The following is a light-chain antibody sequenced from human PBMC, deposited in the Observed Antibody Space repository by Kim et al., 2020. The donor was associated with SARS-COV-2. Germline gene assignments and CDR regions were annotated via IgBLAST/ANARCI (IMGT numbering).Light chain of an antibody. CDR1: KLGDKF. J-gene: IGLJ2*01. Sequence: SVSPGQTAAITCSGDKLGDKFVFWYQQKAGQSPVLVIYQDTKRPSGIPERFSGSNSGTAATLTITGTQAMDEADYYCHVWDSDTVLFGGGTQLTVL. CDR2: QDT. CDR3: HVWDSDTVL. V-gene: IGLV3-1*01.